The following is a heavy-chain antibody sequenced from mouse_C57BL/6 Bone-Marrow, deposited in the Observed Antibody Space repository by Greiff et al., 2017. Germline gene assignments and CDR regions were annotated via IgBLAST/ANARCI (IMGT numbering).Heavy chain of an antibody. Sequence: EVQLVESGGGLVKPGGSLKLSCAASGFTFSDYGMHWVRQAPEKGLEWVACISSGSSTIYYADTVKGRFTISRDNAKNTLFLQMTSLRSEDTAMYYCARNDYYGSSFDWYFDVWGTGTTVTVSS. CDR2: ISSGSSTI. D-gene: IGHD1-1*01. CDR3: ARNDYYGSSFDWYFDV. CDR1: GFTFSDYG. J-gene: IGHJ1*03. V-gene: IGHV5-17*01.